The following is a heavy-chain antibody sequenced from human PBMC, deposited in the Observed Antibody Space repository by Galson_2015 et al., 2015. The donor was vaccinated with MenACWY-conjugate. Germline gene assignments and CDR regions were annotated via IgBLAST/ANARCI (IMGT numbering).Heavy chain of an antibody. V-gene: IGHV1-69*13. CDR3: ARDRGLPGGYCSSTSCYTLWFDP. Sequence: SVKVSCKASGGTFSSYAISWVRQAPGQGLEWMGGIIPIFGTANYAQKFQGRVTITADESTSTAYMELSSLRSEDTAVYYCARDRGLPGGYCSSTSCYTLWFDPWGQGTLVTVSS. CDR1: GGTFSSYA. CDR2: IIPIFGTA. D-gene: IGHD2-2*02. J-gene: IGHJ5*02.